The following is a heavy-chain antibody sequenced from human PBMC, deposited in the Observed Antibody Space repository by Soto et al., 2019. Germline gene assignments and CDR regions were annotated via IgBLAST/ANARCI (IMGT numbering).Heavy chain of an antibody. D-gene: IGHD3-10*01. V-gene: IGHV3-11*03. CDR2: ISGGSSYT. J-gene: IGHJ4*02. CDR3: AKTRVADSGYYFDH. CDR1: GFSFGDSY. Sequence: GGSLRLSCAASGFSFGDSYMSWIRQSAGKGLEWLSYISGGSSYTKYAESVKGRFTISRDNARRSLFLQVNGLRADDTAIYYCAKTRVADSGYYFDHWGQGTMVTVSS.